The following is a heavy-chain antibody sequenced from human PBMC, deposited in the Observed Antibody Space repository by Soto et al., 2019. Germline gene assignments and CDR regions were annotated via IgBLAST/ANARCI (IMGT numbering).Heavy chain of an antibody. CDR2: INHSGTT. V-gene: IGHV4-34*01. Sequence: SETLSLTCAVYGGSLSSYYWSWIRQPPGKGLEWIGEINHSGTTNYNPSLKSRVTISVDTSKNQFSLNLSSVTAADTAVYYYARRRYFDWLSPFDYWGQGTLVTVSS. D-gene: IGHD3-9*01. J-gene: IGHJ4*02. CDR3: ARRRYFDWLSPFDY. CDR1: GGSLSSYY.